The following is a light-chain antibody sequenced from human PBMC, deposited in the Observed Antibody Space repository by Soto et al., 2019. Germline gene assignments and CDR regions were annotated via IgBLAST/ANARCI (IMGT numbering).Light chain of an antibody. Sequence: DIQMTQSPSSLSASVGDRVTITCRASQSISSYLNWYQQKPGKAPKLLIYAASSLQSGVPSRFSGSGSGTDFTLTISILQPEDFATYYCQQSYCTPLTFGGGTKVEIK. V-gene: IGKV1-39*01. J-gene: IGKJ4*01. CDR2: AAS. CDR1: QSISSY. CDR3: QQSYCTPLT.